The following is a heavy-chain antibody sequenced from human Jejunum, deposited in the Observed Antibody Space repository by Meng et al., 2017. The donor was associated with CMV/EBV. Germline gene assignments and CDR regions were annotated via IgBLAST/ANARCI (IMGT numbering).Heavy chain of an antibody. CDR1: GGSISRYY. Sequence: GGSISRYYWTWIRQPHGKGLEWIASIYSSGVPNSNPALESRVTISVDTSKNLFSLNLRSLTAADTAVYYCARFSATGAYYLGMDVWGQGTTVTVSS. CDR2: IYSSGVP. D-gene: IGHD1-1*01. V-gene: IGHV4-59*01. J-gene: IGHJ6*02. CDR3: ARFSATGAYYLGMDV.